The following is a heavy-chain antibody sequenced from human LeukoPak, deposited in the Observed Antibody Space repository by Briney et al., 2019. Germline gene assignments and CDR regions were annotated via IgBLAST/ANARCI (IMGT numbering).Heavy chain of an antibody. CDR1: GFTFSSYG. V-gene: IGHV3-33*01. J-gene: IGHJ6*02. CDR3: ARDLWFGEYGYYYYGMDV. D-gene: IGHD3-10*01. CDR2: IWYDGSNK. Sequence: PGGSLRLSCAASGFTFSSYGMHWVRQAPGKGLEWVAVIWYDGSNKYYADSVKGRFTISRDDSKNTLYLQMNSLRAEDTAVYYCARDLWFGEYGYYYYGMDVWGQGTTVTVSS.